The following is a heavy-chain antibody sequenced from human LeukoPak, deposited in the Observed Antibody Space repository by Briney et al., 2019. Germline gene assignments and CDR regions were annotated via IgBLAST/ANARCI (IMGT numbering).Heavy chain of an antibody. CDR2: IIPIFGKA. CDR3: AREVLSAVTSNYFDY. Sequence: SVKVSCKASVCTFSSYAISWVRQAPGQGLEWMGGIIPIFGKANYAQKFQGRVTITADKSTSTAYMELSSLRSEDTAVYYCAREVLSAVTSNYFDYWGQGTLVTVSS. V-gene: IGHV1-69*06. D-gene: IGHD6-19*01. CDR1: VCTFSSYA. J-gene: IGHJ4*02.